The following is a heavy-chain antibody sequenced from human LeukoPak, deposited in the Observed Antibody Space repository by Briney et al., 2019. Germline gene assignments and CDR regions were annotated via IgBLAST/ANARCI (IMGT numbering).Heavy chain of an antibody. CDR3: AREGMATTEGIFYYSGMDV. V-gene: IGHV3-30-3*01. D-gene: IGHD5-24*01. Sequence: GGSLRLSCTASGFTFSSYAMHWVRQAPGKGLEWVAVISYDGSKKYHADSVKGRFTISRDNSRNTLYLQMNSLRAEDTAVYYCAREGMATTEGIFYYSGMDVWGQGTTVTVSS. J-gene: IGHJ6*02. CDR1: GFTFSSYA. CDR2: ISYDGSKK.